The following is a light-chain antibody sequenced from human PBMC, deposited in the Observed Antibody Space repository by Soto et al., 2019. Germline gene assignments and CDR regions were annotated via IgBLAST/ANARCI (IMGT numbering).Light chain of an antibody. J-gene: IGKJ1*01. CDR3: QQYNSYSGM. CDR1: QTIGSW. Sequence: DIQMTQSPSTLSASVGDRVTVTCRASQTIGSWLAWYQQTQGRAPKLXIFDASSLESGVPSRFSGNGSGTEFTLTISGLQPDDFASDYCQQYNSYSGMFGQGTKVDIK. CDR2: DAS. V-gene: IGKV1-5*01.